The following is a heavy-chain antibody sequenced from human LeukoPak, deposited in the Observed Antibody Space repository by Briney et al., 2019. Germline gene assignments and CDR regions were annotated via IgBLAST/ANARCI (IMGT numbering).Heavy chain of an antibody. CDR2: ISSSSSYI. CDR1: GLTFSSYS. D-gene: IGHD6-13*01. J-gene: IGHJ4*02. Sequence: GGSLRLSCAASGLTFSSYSMNWVRQAPGKGLEWVSSISSSSSYIYYADSVKGRFTISRDNAKNSLYLQMNSLRAEDTAVYYCARDIEAAGLFLDYWGQGTLVTVSS. V-gene: IGHV3-21*01. CDR3: ARDIEAAGLFLDY.